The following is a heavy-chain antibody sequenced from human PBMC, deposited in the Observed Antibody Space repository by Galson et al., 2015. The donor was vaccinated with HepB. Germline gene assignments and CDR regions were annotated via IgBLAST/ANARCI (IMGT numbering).Heavy chain of an antibody. D-gene: IGHD3-16*01. Sequence: SVKVSCKASGYIFTSYYMHWVRQAPGQGLEWMGILNPSGGSTSYAQKFQGRVTMTRDMSTSTVYMELSTLRSEDTAVYYCARPPRPGGTFYFDYWGQGTLVTVSS. CDR1: GYIFTSYY. CDR2: LNPSGGST. J-gene: IGHJ4*02. V-gene: IGHV1-46*01. CDR3: ARPPRPGGTFYFDY.